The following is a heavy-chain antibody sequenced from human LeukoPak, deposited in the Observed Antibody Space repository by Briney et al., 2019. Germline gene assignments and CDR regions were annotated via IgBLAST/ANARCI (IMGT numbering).Heavy chain of an antibody. CDR3: ARGGWSLDY. CDR2: IYYSGST. V-gene: IGHV4-59*01. D-gene: IGHD2-15*01. J-gene: IGHJ4*02. Sequence: SETLSLTCTVSGGSMSSYYWRWIRQPPGKGLEWIGYIYYSGSTNYNPSLKSRVTISVDTSKNQFSLKLSSVTAADTAVYYCARGGWSLDYWGQGILVPVSS. CDR1: GGSMSSYY.